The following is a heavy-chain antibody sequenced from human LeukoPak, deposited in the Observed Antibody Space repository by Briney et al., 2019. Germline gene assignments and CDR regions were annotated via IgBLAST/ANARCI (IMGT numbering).Heavy chain of an antibody. CDR3: AREAYYYGSGSYIYWFDP. J-gene: IGHJ5*02. D-gene: IGHD3-10*01. V-gene: IGHV3-21*04. Sequence: GGSLRLSCAASGFTFSSYSMNWVRQAPGKGLEWVSSISSSSSYIYYADSVKGRFTISRDNAKNSLYLQMNSLRAEDTAVYYCAREAYYYGSGSYIYWFDPWGQGTLVTVSS. CDR1: GFTFSSYS. CDR2: ISSSSSYI.